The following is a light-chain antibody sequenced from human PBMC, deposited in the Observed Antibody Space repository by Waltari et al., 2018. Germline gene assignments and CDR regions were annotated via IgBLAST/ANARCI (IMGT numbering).Light chain of an antibody. CDR2: YDS. Sequence: SYVVTQPLAVSVAPGKTANITCGGDKIGDKSVHWYQKKPGQAPVLVMHYDSDRPSGSPDRISGSNSGATASLTISRAEAGDEADYSCQVWDSASDHVVFGGGTKLTVL. J-gene: IGLJ2*01. CDR3: QVWDSASDHVV. V-gene: IGLV3-21*04. CDR1: KIGDKS.